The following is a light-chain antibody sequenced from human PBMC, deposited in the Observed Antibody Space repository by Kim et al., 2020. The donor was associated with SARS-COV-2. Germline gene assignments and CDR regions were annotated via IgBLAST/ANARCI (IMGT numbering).Light chain of an antibody. CDR2: DVT. V-gene: IGLV2-14*03. J-gene: IGLJ2*01. Sequence: SPGQSITISCTGTSRDVGGDSYVSWYQQHPGKAPKLLIYDVTKRPSGVSNRFSGSKSGNTASLTISGLQAEDEADYYCSSYTNSRLFGGGTQLTVL. CDR1: SRDVGGDSY. CDR3: SSYTNSRL.